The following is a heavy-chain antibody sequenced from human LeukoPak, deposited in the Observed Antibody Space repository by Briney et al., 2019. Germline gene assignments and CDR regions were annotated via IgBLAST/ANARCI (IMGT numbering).Heavy chain of an antibody. V-gene: IGHV3-21*01. CDR2: ISSSSSYI. CDR3: ARDGGSYSSSWYLRRGYFDY. D-gene: IGHD6-13*01. CDR1: GFTFSSYS. J-gene: IGHJ4*02. Sequence: GGSLRLSCAASGFTFSSYSMNWVRQAPGKGLEWVSSISSSSSYIYYAGSVKGRFTISRDNAKNSLYLQMNSLRAEDTAVYYCARDGGSYSSSWYLRRGYFDYWGQGTLVTVSS.